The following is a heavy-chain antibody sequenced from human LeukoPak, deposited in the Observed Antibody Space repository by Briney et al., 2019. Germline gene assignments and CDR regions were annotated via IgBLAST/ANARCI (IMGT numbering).Heavy chain of an antibody. D-gene: IGHD6-19*01. CDR2: TYYRSKWYN. J-gene: IGHJ4*02. V-gene: IGHV6-1*01. Sequence: SQTLSLTCAISGDSVSSNSAAWNWIRQSPSRGLEWLGRTYYRSKWYNDYAVSAKSRITINPDTSKNQFSLQLNSVTPEDTAVYYCARGSGIAVAGTCFDYWGQGTLVTVSS. CDR1: GDSVSSNSAA. CDR3: ARGSGIAVAGTCFDY.